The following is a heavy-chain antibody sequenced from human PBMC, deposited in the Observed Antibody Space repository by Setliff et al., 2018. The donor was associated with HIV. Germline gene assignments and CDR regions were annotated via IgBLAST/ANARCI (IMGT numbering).Heavy chain of an antibody. D-gene: IGHD3-9*01. J-gene: IGHJ3*02. V-gene: IGHV1-3*01. CDR1: GYTFTSYA. Sequence: ASVKVSCKASGYTFTSYAMHWVRQAPGQRLEWMGWINAGNGNTKYSQKFQGRVTITRDTSASTAYMELSSLRSEDTAVYYCARVPKPLRYFSPNDAFDIWGQGTMVT. CDR3: ARVPKPLRYFSPNDAFDI. CDR2: INAGNGNT.